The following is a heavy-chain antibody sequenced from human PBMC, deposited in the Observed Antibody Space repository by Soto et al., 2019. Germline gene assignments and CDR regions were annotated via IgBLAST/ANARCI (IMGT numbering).Heavy chain of an antibody. CDR1: GFSLSTSGVG. CDR2: IYWDDDK. Sequence: QITLKESGPTLVKPTQTLTLTCTFSGFSLSTSGVGVGWIRQPPGKALEWLALIYWDDDKRYSPSLKSRLTITKDSYKNQVVLTMTNMDPVDTATYYCAHGITDYYERVYYFYYWGQGNLVTASS. V-gene: IGHV2-5*02. CDR3: AHGITDYYERVYYFYY. D-gene: IGHD3-22*01. J-gene: IGHJ4*02.